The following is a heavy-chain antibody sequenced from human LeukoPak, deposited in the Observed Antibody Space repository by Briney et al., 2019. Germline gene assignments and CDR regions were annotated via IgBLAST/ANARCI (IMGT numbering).Heavy chain of an antibody. D-gene: IGHD2-15*01. V-gene: IGHV4-61*02. Sequence: SETLSLTCTVSGGSISSGSYYWSWIRQPAGKGLEWIGRIYTSGSTNYNPSLKSRVTISVDTSKNQFSLKLSSVTAADTAVYYCASTYCSGGSCNQVWGQGTLVTVSS. CDR2: IYTSGST. J-gene: IGHJ4*02. CDR1: GGSISSGSYY. CDR3: ASTYCSGGSCNQV.